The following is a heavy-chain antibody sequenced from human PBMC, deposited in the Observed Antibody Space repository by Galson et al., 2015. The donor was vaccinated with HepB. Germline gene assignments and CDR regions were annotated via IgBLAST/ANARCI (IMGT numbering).Heavy chain of an antibody. CDR2: ISYDGSNK. Sequence: SLRLSCAASGFTLSSYAMHWGRQAPGKGLEWVAVISYDGSNKYYADSVKGRFTISRDNSKNTLYLQMNSLRAEDTAVYYCARGYHYGDSWGQGTLVTVSS. D-gene: IGHD2-15*01. J-gene: IGHJ4*02. V-gene: IGHV3-30*04. CDR3: ARGYHYGDS. CDR1: GFTLSSYA.